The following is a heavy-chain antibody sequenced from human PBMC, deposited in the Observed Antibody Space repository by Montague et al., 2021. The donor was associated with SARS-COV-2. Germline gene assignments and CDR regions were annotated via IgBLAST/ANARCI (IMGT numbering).Heavy chain of an antibody. CDR1: GGSISTYY. V-gene: IGHV4-59*12. Sequence: SETLSLTCTVSGGSISTYYWSWIRQPPGKGLEWIGYIYYSGSTNYSPSPKSRVTISVDTSKNRFSLKLSSVTAADTAVYYCARDGYNAHQNYWYFDLWGRGTLVTVSS. J-gene: IGHJ2*01. CDR2: IYYSGST. CDR3: ARDGYNAHQNYWYFDL. D-gene: IGHD5-24*01.